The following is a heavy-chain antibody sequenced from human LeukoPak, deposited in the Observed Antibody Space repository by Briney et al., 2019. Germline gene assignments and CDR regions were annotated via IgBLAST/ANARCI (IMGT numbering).Heavy chain of an antibody. V-gene: IGHV1-69*13. CDR3: ARGGSYGWYYFDY. Sequence: SVKVSCKASGGTCSSYAISWVRQAPGQGLEWMGGIIPIFGTANYAQKFQGRVTITADESTSTAYMELSSLRSEDTAVYYCARGGSYGWYYFDYWGQGTLVTVSS. CDR2: IIPIFGTA. D-gene: IGHD6-19*01. CDR1: GGTCSSYA. J-gene: IGHJ4*02.